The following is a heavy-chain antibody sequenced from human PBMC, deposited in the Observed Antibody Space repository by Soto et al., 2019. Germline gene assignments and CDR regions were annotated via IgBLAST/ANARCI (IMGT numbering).Heavy chain of an antibody. CDR3: ARGKGMEENYYYYGMDV. V-gene: IGHV1-3*01. CDR1: GYTFSTYA. D-gene: IGHD1-1*01. J-gene: IGHJ6*02. Sequence: SVKVSCKASGYTFSTYALHWVRQAPGQGLEWMGWINGGNGHTRYSQKFKDRVTISRDTPASTAYMELSGLRSEDTAVYYCARGKGMEENYYYYGMDVWGQGTTVTV. CDR2: INGGNGHT.